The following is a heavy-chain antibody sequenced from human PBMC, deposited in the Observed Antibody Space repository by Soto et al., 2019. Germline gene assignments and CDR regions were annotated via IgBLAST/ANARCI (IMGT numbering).Heavy chain of an antibody. Sequence: QLQLQESGPGLVKPSETLSLTCTVSGGSISSSSYYWGWIRQPPGKGLEWIGSIYYSGSTYYNPSLKSRVTISVDTSKNQFSLKLSSVTAADTAVYYCARLAPDRSTNRIVGATDTIYYFDYWGQGTLVTVSS. V-gene: IGHV4-39*01. D-gene: IGHD1-26*01. CDR3: ARLAPDRSTNRIVGATDTIYYFDY. J-gene: IGHJ4*02. CDR1: GGSISSSSYY. CDR2: IYYSGST.